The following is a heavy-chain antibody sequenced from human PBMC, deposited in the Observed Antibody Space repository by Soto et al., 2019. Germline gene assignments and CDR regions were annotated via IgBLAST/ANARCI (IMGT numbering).Heavy chain of an antibody. CDR1: GYTFTSYA. V-gene: IGHV1-3*01. CDR2: INAGNGNT. J-gene: IGHJ6*02. D-gene: IGHD6-19*01. Sequence: ASVKVSCKASGYTFTSYAMHWVRQAPGQRLEWMGWINAGNGNTKYSQKFQGRVTITRDTSASTAYMELSSLRSDDTAVYYCARDGDYKDSAWIAPTLDVWGQGTPVTVSS. CDR3: ARDGDYKDSAWIAPTLDV.